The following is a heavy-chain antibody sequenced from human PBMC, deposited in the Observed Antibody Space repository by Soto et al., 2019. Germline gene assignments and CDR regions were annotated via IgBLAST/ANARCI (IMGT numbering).Heavy chain of an antibody. J-gene: IGHJ4*02. CDR3: ARAEQDDFWSGYHGPYYFDY. Sequence: SVKGSCKATRGTFSRYPLHWVRQAPVQGLEWMGGIIPIFGTANYAQKFQGRVTITADESTSTAYMELRSLRYEDTAVYYCARAEQDDFWSGYHGPYYFDYWGQGTLVTVSS. CDR2: IIPIFGTA. CDR1: RGTFSRYP. D-gene: IGHD3-3*01. V-gene: IGHV1-69*01.